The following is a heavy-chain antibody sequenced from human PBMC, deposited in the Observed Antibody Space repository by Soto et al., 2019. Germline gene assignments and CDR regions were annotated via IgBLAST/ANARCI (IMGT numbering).Heavy chain of an antibody. J-gene: IGHJ3*02. CDR3: ATSTTGNRDDAFDI. D-gene: IGHD1-1*01. CDR2: ISAYNGNT. V-gene: IGHV1-18*01. CDR1: GYTFTSYG. Sequence: ASVKVSCKASGYTFTSYGISWVRQAPGQGLEWMGWISAYNGNTNYAQKLQGRVTMTTDTSTSTAYMELRSLRSDDTAVYYCATSTTGNRDDAFDIWGQGTMVTVSS.